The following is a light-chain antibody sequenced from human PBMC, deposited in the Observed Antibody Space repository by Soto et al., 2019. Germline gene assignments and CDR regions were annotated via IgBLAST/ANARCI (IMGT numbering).Light chain of an antibody. CDR2: EVS. CDR1: SSDVGGYNY. V-gene: IGLV2-14*01. J-gene: IGLJ1*01. Sequence: QSALTQPASVSGSPGQSITISCTGTSSDVGGYNYVSWYQQHPGKAPKLMIYEVSDRPSGISNRFSGSKSGNTASLTISGLQAEDEADYYCSSYTSSLSYVFGTGTKVTVL. CDR3: SSYTSSLSYV.